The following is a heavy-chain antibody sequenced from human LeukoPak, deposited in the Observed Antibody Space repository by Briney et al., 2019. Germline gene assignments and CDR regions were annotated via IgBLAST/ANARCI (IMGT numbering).Heavy chain of an antibody. CDR1: GYTFTGYY. CDR2: VNPNNGDT. Sequence: ASVKVSCKASGYTFTGYYMHWVRQAPGQGLEWVGLVNPNNGDTKHAQKFQGRVTMTRDTSVNTAFMELSRLRSDDTAVYYCARDSRVTNGDYWGQGTLVTVSS. CDR3: ARDSRVTNGDY. V-gene: IGHV1-2*02. J-gene: IGHJ4*02. D-gene: IGHD3-10*01.